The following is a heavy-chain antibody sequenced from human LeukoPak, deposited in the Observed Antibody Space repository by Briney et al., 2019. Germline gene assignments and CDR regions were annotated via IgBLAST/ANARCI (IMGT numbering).Heavy chain of an antibody. CDR3: ARDALGYCSSTSCHHYYYMDV. D-gene: IGHD2-2*01. CDR2: IYYSGST. CDR1: GGSISSYY. J-gene: IGHJ6*03. V-gene: IGHV4-59*01. Sequence: KPSETLSLTCTVSGGSISSYYLSWIRQPPGKGLEWIGDIYYSGSTNYNPSLKSRVTISVDTSTNQFSLKLSSVTAADTAVYYCARDALGYCSSTSCHHYYYMDVWGKGTTVTVSS.